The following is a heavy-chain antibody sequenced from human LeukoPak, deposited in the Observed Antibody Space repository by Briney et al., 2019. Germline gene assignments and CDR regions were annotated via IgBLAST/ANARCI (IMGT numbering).Heavy chain of an antibody. Sequence: PGASLRLSCAASGFTFSSYAMSWVRQAPGKGLEWVSAISGSGGSTYYADSVKGRFTISRDNSKNTLYLQMNSLRAEDTAVYYCAKDWSSRFGGSNWFDPWGQGTLVTVSS. CDR1: GFTFSSYA. CDR3: AKDWSSRFGGSNWFDP. CDR2: ISGSGGST. D-gene: IGHD3-10*01. V-gene: IGHV3-23*01. J-gene: IGHJ5*02.